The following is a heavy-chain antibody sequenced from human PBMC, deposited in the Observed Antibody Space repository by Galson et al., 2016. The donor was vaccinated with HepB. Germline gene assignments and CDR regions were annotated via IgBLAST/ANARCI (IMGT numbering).Heavy chain of an antibody. CDR2: IYHGGNS. V-gene: IGHV4-4*02. D-gene: IGHD3-10*01. J-gene: IGHJ5*02. Sequence: SETLSLTCTVSGSSISNSNWWSWVRQAPGKGLEWIGEIYHGGNSIYNPSLKSRVTMSVDKSKNQVSLKLNFVTAADTAVYYCAKKYYYGSHWFDPWGQGTLVIVSS. CDR1: GSSISNSNW. CDR3: AKKYYYGSHWFDP.